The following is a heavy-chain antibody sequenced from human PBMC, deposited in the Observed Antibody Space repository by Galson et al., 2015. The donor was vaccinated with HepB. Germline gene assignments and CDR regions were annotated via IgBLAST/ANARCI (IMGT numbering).Heavy chain of an antibody. J-gene: IGHJ4*02. CDR2: INPNSGGT. CDR3: ARGGPYYDFWSGYYGGGYYFDY. CDR1: GYTFTGYH. V-gene: IGHV1-2*06. Sequence: SVKVSCKASGYTFTGYHMHWVRQAPGQGLEWMGRINPNSGGTNYAQKFQGRVTMTRDTSISTAYMELSRLRSDDTAVYYCARGGPYYDFWSGYYGGGYYFDYWGQGTLVTVSS. D-gene: IGHD3-3*01.